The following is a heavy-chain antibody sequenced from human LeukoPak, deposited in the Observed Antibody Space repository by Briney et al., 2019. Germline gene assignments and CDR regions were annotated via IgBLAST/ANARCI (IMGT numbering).Heavy chain of an antibody. V-gene: IGHV1-69*04. CDR2: IIPILGIA. J-gene: IGHJ4*02. D-gene: IGHD2-15*01. CDR1: GYTFNSYG. CDR3: ARATFYCSGGSCYTHQVDY. Sequence: SVKVSCKASGYTFNSYGISWVRQAPGQGLEWMGRIIPILGIANYAQKFQGRVTITADKSTSTAYMELSSLRSEDTAVYYCARATFYCSGGSCYTHQVDYWGQGTLVTVSS.